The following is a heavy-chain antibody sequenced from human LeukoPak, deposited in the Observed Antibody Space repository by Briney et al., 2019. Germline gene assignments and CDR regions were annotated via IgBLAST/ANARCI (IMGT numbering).Heavy chain of an antibody. CDR2: IGTVGDT. D-gene: IGHD6-19*01. CDR1: GFTFSGYD. J-gene: IGHJ4*02. CDR3: VRAPGSGGFDY. Sequence: PGGSLRLSCATSGFTFSGYDMHWVRRVTGKGLEWVSSIGTVGDTYCPGSVKGRFIISRENARNSLFLQMNSLRVEDTAVYYCVRAPGSGGFDYWGQGTQVTVSS. V-gene: IGHV3-13*01.